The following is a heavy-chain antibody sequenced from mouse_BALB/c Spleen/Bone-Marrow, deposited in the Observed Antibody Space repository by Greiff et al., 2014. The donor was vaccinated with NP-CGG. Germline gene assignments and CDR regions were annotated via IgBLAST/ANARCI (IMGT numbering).Heavy chain of an antibody. CDR1: GYAFTSYN. V-gene: IGHV1S135*01. Sequence: VHVKQSGPELVKPGASVKVSCKASGYAFTSYNMYWVKQSHGKSLEWIGYIDPYNGGTYYNQKFKGKATLTVDKSSSTAYMHLNSLTSEDSALYYCARYFDYDYFDDWGQGTTLTVSS. J-gene: IGHJ2*01. D-gene: IGHD2-4*01. CDR3: ARYFDYDYFDD. CDR2: IDPYNGGT.